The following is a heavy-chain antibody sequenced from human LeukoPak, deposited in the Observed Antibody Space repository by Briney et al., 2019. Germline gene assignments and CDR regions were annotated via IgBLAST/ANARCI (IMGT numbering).Heavy chain of an antibody. J-gene: IGHJ4*02. CDR1: GYTFTSYD. V-gene: IGHV1-8*01. CDR2: MNPNSGNT. D-gene: IGHD3-10*01. Sequence: ASVKVSCKASGYTFTSYDINWVRQATGQGLEWMGWMNPNSGNTGYAQKFQGRVTMTRNTSISTAYMELSSLRSEDTAVCYCARGPPLNYGSGSYSNYWGQGTLVTVSS. CDR3: ARGPPLNYGSGSYSNY.